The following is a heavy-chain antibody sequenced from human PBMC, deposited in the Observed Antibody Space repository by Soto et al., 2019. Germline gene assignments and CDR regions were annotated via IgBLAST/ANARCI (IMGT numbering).Heavy chain of an antibody. D-gene: IGHD3-10*01. CDR2: IYYSGST. Sequence: SETLSLTCTVSGGSISSSSYYWGWIRQPPGKGLEWIGSIYYSGSTYYNPSLKSRVTISVDTSKNQFSLKLSSVTAADTAVYYCARRQKLLWFGESHWFDPWG. CDR3: ARRQKLLWFGESHWFDP. V-gene: IGHV4-39*01. CDR1: GGSISSSSYY. J-gene: IGHJ5*02.